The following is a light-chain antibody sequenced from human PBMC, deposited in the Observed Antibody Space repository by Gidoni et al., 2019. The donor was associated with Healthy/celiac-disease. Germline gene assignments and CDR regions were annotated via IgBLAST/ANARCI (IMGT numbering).Light chain of an antibody. CDR3: QQYGSSPRT. J-gene: IGKJ3*01. CDR2: GAS. V-gene: IGKV3-20*01. Sequence: EIVSTQSPGTLSLSPGERATLSCRASQSVSSSYLAWYQQKPGQAPRLLIYGASSRATGIPDRFSGSGSGTDFTLTISRLEPEDFAVYYCQQYGSSPRTFGPGTKVDIK. CDR1: QSVSSSY.